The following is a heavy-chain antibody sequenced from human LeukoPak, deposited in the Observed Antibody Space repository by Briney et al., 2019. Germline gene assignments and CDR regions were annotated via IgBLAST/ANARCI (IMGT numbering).Heavy chain of an antibody. D-gene: IGHD4-17*01. CDR1: GYTFTGYY. J-gene: IGHJ4*02. Sequence: ASVTVSCKASGYTFTGYYMHWVRQAPGQGLEWMGWINANGGGTNYAQKFQGRVPMTRDTSISTAYMGLSRLRSDDTAVYYCARAPYGSMTTLEYWGQRTLVTVSS. V-gene: IGHV1-2*02. CDR2: INANGGGT. CDR3: ARAPYGSMTTLEY.